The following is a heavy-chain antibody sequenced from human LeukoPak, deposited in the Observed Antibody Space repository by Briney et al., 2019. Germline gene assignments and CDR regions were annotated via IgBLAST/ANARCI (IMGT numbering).Heavy chain of an antibody. CDR2: IYTSGST. Sequence: SQTLSLTCTVSGGSISSGSYYWSWIRQPAGKGLEWIGRIYTSGSTNYNPSLKSRVTISVDTSKNRFSLKLSSVTAADTAVYYCARAVKAVASYSYYYYYYMDVWGKGTTVTISS. CDR3: ARAVKAVASYSYYYYYYMDV. CDR1: GGSISSGSYY. J-gene: IGHJ6*03. V-gene: IGHV4-61*02. D-gene: IGHD6-19*01.